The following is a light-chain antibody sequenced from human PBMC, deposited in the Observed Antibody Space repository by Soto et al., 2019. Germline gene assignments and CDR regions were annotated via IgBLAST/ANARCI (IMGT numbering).Light chain of an antibody. V-gene: IGKV3-20*01. CDR1: QSVSTN. Sequence: GVTQSPVSVSLSPGEGATLSCRASQSVSTNVAWYQQRPGQPPKLLIFGASSRATGIPARFSGSGSGTDFTLIINRLQPEDFALYFCHHYAPGPPIAFGLGTRLAIK. CDR2: GAS. CDR3: HHYAPGPPIA. J-gene: IGKJ5*01.